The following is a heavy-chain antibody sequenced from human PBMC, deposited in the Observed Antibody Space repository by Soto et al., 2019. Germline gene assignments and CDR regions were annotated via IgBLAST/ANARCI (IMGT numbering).Heavy chain of an antibody. J-gene: IGHJ4*02. CDR2: INSDGSST. Sequence: EVQLVESGGGLVQPGGSLRLSCAASGFTFSSYWMHWVRQVPGKGLVWVSHINSDGSSTSYADSVKGRLTISRNNAKNTLYLQMNSLIGEDTAVYYCATSRSFDYWGQGTLVTVSS. CDR1: GFTFSSYW. CDR3: ATSRSFDY. V-gene: IGHV3-74*01.